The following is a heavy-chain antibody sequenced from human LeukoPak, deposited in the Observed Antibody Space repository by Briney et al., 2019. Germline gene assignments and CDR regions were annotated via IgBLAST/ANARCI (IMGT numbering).Heavy chain of an antibody. CDR1: GFSISSRYY. D-gene: IGHD6-19*01. V-gene: IGHV4-61*01. J-gene: IGHJ2*01. CDR3: AREGGRIAVGGLFDL. CDR2: IYYSGST. Sequence: SETLSLTCTVSGFSISSRYYWGWIRQPPGKGLEWIGYIYYSGSTNYNPSLKSRVTISVDTSKNQFSLKLSSVTAADTAVYYCAREGGRIAVGGLFDLWGRGTLVTVSS.